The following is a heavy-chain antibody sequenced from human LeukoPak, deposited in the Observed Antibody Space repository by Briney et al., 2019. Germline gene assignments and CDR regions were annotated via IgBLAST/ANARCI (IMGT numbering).Heavy chain of an antibody. D-gene: IGHD3-22*01. Sequence: GGSLRLSCAVSGFTVSGDYMSWVRQAPGEGLEWVSVMYTGGATYYADSVKGRFTISRDNSKNTLYLQMNSLRAEDTAVYYCAKDYVPYYYDSSGYFDYWGQGTLVTVSS. J-gene: IGHJ4*02. CDR3: AKDYVPYYYDSSGYFDY. CDR1: GFTVSGDY. V-gene: IGHV3-53*01. CDR2: MYTGGAT.